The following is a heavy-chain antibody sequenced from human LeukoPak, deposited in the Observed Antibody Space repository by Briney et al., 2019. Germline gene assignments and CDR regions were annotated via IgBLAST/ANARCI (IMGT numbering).Heavy chain of an antibody. V-gene: IGHV4-30-4*08. CDR2: IYYSGST. D-gene: IGHD3-10*01. CDR1: GGSVSSGDYY. J-gene: IGHJ5*02. Sequence: PSETLSLTXTVSGGSVSSGDYYWSWICQPPGKGLQWIGYIYYSGSTYYNPSLKSRVTISVDTSKNQFSLKLSSVTAADTAVYYCACEVRPWNWFDPWGQGTLVTVSS. CDR3: ACEVRPWNWFDP.